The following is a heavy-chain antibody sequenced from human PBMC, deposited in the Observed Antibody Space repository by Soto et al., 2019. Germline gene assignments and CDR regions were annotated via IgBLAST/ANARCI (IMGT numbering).Heavy chain of an antibody. CDR2: ISYDGMNQ. J-gene: IGHJ4*02. D-gene: IGHD1-26*01. V-gene: IGHV3-30*18. Sequence: QVQLVQSGGGVVRPGRSLRLSCAVSGFTFSSYGMHWVRQAPGKGLGWVAVISYDGMNQYYADSVKSRCTISRDNSENTLYLQMNSLRTEDTAMYYCAKDQAARWWEGMGDWGQGTLVTVSS. CDR3: AKDQAARWWEGMGD. CDR1: GFTFSSYG.